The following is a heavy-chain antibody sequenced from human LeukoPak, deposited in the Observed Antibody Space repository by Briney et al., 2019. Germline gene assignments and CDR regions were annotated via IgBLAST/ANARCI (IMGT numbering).Heavy chain of an antibody. J-gene: IGHJ5*02. D-gene: IGHD3-3*01. CDR3: AKSGGGDLRSGYYTGWFDP. Sequence: SETLSLTCTVSGGSISNYYCSWIRQPPGKGLEWIGYISYSGDTKYSPSLKGRVTMSVDTSKNQFSLKLSSVTAADTAVYYCAKSGGGDLRSGYYTGWFDPWGQGTLVTL. V-gene: IGHV4-59*01. CDR2: ISYSGDT. CDR1: GGSISNYY.